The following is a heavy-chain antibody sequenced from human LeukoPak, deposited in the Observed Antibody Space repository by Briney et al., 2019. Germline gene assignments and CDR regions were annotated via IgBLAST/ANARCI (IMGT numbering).Heavy chain of an antibody. D-gene: IGHD3-3*01. CDR1: GDSMYSHY. J-gene: IGHJ5*02. Sequence: SETLSLTCSVSGDSMYSHYWSFIRQAAGAGLEWIGRIHTSGTTYYNPSLKSRVTLSIDTSMNQFSLRLTSVTAADTAVYYCARGDYYDGGGRNWFDPWGQGTLVTVSP. CDR3: ARGDYYDGGGRNWFDP. CDR2: IHTSGTT. V-gene: IGHV4-4*07.